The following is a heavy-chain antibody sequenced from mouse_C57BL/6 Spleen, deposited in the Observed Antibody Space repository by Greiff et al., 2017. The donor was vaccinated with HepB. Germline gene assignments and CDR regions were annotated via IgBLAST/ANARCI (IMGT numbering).Heavy chain of an antibody. V-gene: IGHV1-69*01. CDR1: GYTFTSYW. CDR2: IDPSDSYT. J-gene: IGHJ4*01. Sequence: QVQLQQPGAELVMPGASVKLSCKASGYTFTSYWMHWVKQRPGQGLEWIGEIDPSDSYTNYNQKFKGKSTLTVDKSSSTAYMQLSSLTSEDSAVYYWLITTVVATSPYYAMDYWGQGTSVTVSS. D-gene: IGHD1-1*01. CDR3: LITTVVATSPYYAMDY.